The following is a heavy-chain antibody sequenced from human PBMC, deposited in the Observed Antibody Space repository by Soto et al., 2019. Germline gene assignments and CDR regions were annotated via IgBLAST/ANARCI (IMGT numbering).Heavy chain of an antibody. J-gene: IGHJ4*02. CDR3: AKVGVITMVRGVTY. Sequence: PGGSLRLSCAASGFTFSSYAMSWVRQAPGKGLEWVSAISGSGGSTYYADSVKGRFTISRDNSKNTLYLQMNSLRAEDTAVYYCAKVGVITMVRGVTYWGQGTLVTVSS. CDR1: GFTFSSYA. V-gene: IGHV3-23*01. D-gene: IGHD3-10*01. CDR2: ISGSGGST.